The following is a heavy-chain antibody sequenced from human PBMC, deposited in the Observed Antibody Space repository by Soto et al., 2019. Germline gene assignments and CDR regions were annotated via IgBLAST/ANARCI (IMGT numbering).Heavy chain of an antibody. V-gene: IGHV1-2*02. CDR3: ASAEALELKDYYYYGMDL. D-gene: IGHD1-7*01. J-gene: IGHJ6*02. CDR1: GYTFTGYY. Sequence: ASVKVSCKASGYTFTGYYMHWVRQAPGQGLEWMGWINPNSGGTNYAQKFQGRVTMTRDTSISTAYMELSRLRSDDTAVYYCASAEALELKDYYYYGMDLWGPGTTVTVSS. CDR2: INPNSGGT.